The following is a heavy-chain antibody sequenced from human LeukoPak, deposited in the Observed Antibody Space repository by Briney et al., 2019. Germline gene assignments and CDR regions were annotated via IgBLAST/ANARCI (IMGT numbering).Heavy chain of an antibody. CDR1: GGSISSYY. V-gene: IGHV4-59*01. Sequence: PSETLSLTCTVSGGSISSYYWSWIRQPPGKGLEWIGYIYYSGSTNYNPSLKGRVTISVDTSKNQFSLKLSSVTAADTAVYYCARQAGPFRTYYYYGMDVWGQGTTVTVSS. J-gene: IGHJ6*02. D-gene: IGHD1-14*01. CDR3: ARQAGPFRTYYYYGMDV. CDR2: IYYSGST.